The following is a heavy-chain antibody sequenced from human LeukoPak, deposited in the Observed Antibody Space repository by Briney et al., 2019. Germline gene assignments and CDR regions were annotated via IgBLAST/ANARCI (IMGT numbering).Heavy chain of an antibody. V-gene: IGHV3-74*01. D-gene: IGHD7-27*01. CDR1: GFTLSSHW. Sequence: GGSLRLSCVASGFTLSSHWVHGVRQVPGKGLVWVSRINGDGSSTNYADSGKGRFTISRDKAKNTLYLQMNSLTIEDTAVYYCARPETGGFFDYWGQGTLVTVAS. J-gene: IGHJ4*02. CDR3: ARPETGGFFDY. CDR2: INGDGSST.